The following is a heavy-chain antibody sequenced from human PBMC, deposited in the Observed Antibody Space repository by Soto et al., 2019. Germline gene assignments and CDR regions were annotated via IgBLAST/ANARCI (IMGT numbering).Heavy chain of an antibody. Sequence: SETLSLTCTVSGGSISSSSYYWGWIRQPPGKGLEWIGSIYYSGSTYYNPSLKSRVTISVDTSKNQFSLKLSSVTAADTAVYYCARTGYNWFDPWGQGTLVTVSS. J-gene: IGHJ5*02. V-gene: IGHV4-39*01. CDR2: IYYSGST. CDR1: GGSISSSSYY. CDR3: ARTGYNWFDP. D-gene: IGHD3-10*01.